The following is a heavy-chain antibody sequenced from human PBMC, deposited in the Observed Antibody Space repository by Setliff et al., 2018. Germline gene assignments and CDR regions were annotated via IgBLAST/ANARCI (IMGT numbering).Heavy chain of an antibody. V-gene: IGHV1-2*02. CDR1: GYTFTGYY. J-gene: IGHJ4*02. D-gene: IGHD2-21*02. CDR3: ARTGHCGGDCYGFDY. CDR2: INPNSGGT. Sequence: WASVKVSCKASGYTFTGYYMHWVRQAPGQGLEWMGWINPNSGGTNYAQKFQGRVTMTRDTSISTAYMELSRLRSDDTAVYYCARTGHCGGDCYGFDYWGQGTLVTVSS.